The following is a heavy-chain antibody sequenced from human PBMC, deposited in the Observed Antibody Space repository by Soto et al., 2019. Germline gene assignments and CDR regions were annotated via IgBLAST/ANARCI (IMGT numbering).Heavy chain of an antibody. V-gene: IGHV1-46*01. J-gene: IGHJ4*02. CDR2: INPSGGST. D-gene: IGHD2-15*01. Sequence: RLEWMGIINPSGGSTSYAQKFQGRVTMTRDTSTSTVYMELSSLRSEDTAVYYCARSADQSAGSTNFDYWGQGTLVTVSS. CDR3: ARSADQSAGSTNFDY.